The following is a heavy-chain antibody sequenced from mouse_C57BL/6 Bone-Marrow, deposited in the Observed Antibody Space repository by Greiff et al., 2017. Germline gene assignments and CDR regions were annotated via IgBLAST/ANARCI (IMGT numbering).Heavy chain of an antibody. CDR3: ARYMGAY. Sequence: EVKVVESGGGLVQPGGSLSLSCAASGFTFTDYYMSWVRQPPGKALEWLGFIRNKANGYTTEYSASVKGQFTISRDNSQSILYLQMNALRAEDSATYYCARYMGAYWGQGTLVTVSA. V-gene: IGHV7-3*01. CDR1: GFTFTDYY. J-gene: IGHJ3*01. CDR2: IRNKANGYTT.